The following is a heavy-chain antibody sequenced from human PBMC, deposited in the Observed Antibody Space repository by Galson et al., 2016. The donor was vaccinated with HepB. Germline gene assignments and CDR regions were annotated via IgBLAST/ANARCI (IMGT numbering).Heavy chain of an antibody. CDR1: EVTLSNYA. J-gene: IGHJ6*02. CDR2: ISGSGGST. D-gene: IGHD1-1*01. Sequence: SLRLSCAASEVTLSNYAMSWVRQAPGKGLEWVSAISGSGGSTYYADSVKGRFTISRDNSKNTLHLQMNSLRAEDTALYYCAKVFTTTVSSYLYYAMDVWGQGTTVTVSS. CDR3: AKVFTTTVSSYLYYAMDV. V-gene: IGHV3-23*01.